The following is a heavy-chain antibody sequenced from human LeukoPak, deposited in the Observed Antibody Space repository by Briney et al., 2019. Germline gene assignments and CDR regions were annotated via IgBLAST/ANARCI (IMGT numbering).Heavy chain of an antibody. V-gene: IGHV3-23*01. J-gene: IGHJ6*03. CDR3: AKVTGGSYYYYMDV. D-gene: IGHD1-26*01. Sequence: PGGSLRLSCAASGFTFSSYAMSWVRQAPGKGLEWVSAISGSGGSTYYADSVKGRFTISRDNSKNTLYLQMNSLRAEDTAVYYCAKVTGGSYYYYMDVWGKGTTVTVSS. CDR2: ISGSGGST. CDR1: GFTFSSYA.